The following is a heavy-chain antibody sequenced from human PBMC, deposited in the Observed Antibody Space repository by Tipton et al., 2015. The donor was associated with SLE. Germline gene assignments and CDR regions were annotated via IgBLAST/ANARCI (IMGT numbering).Heavy chain of an antibody. CDR2: VFSSGTT. Sequence: TLSLTCTVSSGSVSSGAYYWSWIRQHPGKGLEWIGYVFSSGTTYYNPSLQGRLSISLDTSKKQFSLNLSSVTAADTAVYYCARDEYRYDTTGYHLLGHFDFWGQGTLVTVSS. CDR3: ARDEYRYDTTGYHLLGHFDF. V-gene: IGHV4-31*03. J-gene: IGHJ4*02. CDR1: SGSVSSGAYY. D-gene: IGHD3-22*01.